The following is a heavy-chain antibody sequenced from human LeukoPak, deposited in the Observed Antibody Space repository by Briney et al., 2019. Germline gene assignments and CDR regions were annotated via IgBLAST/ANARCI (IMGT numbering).Heavy chain of an antibody. Sequence: ASVKVSCKASGYTFTSYAMNWVRQAPGQGLEWMGWINTNTGNPTYAQGSTGRFVFSLDTSVSTAYLQISSLKAEDTAVYYCATLGYCSSTSCLLSTNWFDPWGQGTLVTVSS. V-gene: IGHV7-4-1*02. J-gene: IGHJ5*02. CDR3: ATLGYCSSTSCLLSTNWFDP. CDR1: GYTFTSYA. D-gene: IGHD2-2*01. CDR2: INTNTGNP.